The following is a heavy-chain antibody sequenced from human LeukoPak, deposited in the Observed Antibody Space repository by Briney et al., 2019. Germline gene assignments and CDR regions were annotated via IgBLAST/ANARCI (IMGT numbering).Heavy chain of an antibody. J-gene: IGHJ5*02. D-gene: IGHD2-15*01. CDR1: GYTFTNYG. V-gene: IGHV1-18*01. CDR3: ATSTLSGGPLRFDP. CDR2: ISGYNGNT. Sequence: ASVKVSCKASGYTFTNYGISWVRQAPGQGLDWMGWISGYNGNTNYAQKFQGRVTITADKSTSTAYMELSSLRSDDTAVYYCATSTLSGGPLRFDPWGQGTLVTVSS.